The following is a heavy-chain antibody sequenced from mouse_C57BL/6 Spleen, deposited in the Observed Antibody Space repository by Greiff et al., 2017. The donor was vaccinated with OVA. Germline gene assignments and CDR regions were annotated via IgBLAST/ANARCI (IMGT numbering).Heavy chain of an antibody. V-gene: IGHV1-15*01. CDR2: IDPETGGT. J-gene: IGHJ3*01. CDR3: TVTRVFAY. CDR1: GYTFTDYD. D-gene: IGHD2-1*01. Sequence: VQLQQSGAELVRPGASVTLSCKASGYTFTDYDMHWVKQTPVHGLEWIGAIDPETGGTAYNQKFKGKAILTADKSSSTAYMELRSLTSEDSAVYYCTVTRVFAYWGQGTLVTVSA.